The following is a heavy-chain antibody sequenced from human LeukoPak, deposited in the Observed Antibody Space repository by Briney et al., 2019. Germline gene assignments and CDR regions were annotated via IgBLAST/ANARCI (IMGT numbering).Heavy chain of an antibody. CDR2: IIPIFGTA. D-gene: IGHD2-21*02. J-gene: IGHJ4*02. CDR3: ARESNCGGDCYTFDY. Sequence: SVKVSCKASGYIFTNYGISWVRQAPGQGLEWMGGIIPIFGTANYAQKFQGRVTITADESTSTAYMELSSLRSEDTAVYYCARESNCGGDCYTFDYWGQGTLVTVSS. V-gene: IGHV1-69*13. CDR1: GYIFTNYG.